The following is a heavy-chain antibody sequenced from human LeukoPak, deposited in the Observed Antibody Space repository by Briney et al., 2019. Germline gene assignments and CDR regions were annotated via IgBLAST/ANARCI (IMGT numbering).Heavy chain of an antibody. Sequence: KSSETLSLTCSVSGGSIRGYYWAWIRQPAGKGLEWIGRVYTSGSTHYNPSLKTRLTMSLDTSKNQFSLKLSSVTAADTAVYYCARDPRILYCSSTSCQGDYYYMDVWGKGTTVTVSS. CDR1: GGSIRGYY. D-gene: IGHD2-2*01. CDR2: VYTSGST. V-gene: IGHV4-4*07. J-gene: IGHJ6*03. CDR3: ARDPRILYCSSTSCQGDYYYMDV.